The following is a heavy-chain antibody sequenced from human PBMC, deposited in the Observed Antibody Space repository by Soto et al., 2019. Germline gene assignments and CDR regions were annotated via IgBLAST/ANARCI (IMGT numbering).Heavy chain of an antibody. CDR2: IHYSGTT. CDR3: AAGEASSRNLAPYYLDF. V-gene: IGHV4-59*01. CDR1: GGSMRYYF. Sequence: SETLSLTCTVSGGSMRYYFWTWIRQPPGKGLEWIGYIHYSGTTSFFPSYNPSLRSRVTISEDTSKNQFPLKLLSVTTADTAVYFCAAGEASSRNLAPYYLDFWGQGTLVTVSS. J-gene: IGHJ4*02. D-gene: IGHD6-13*01.